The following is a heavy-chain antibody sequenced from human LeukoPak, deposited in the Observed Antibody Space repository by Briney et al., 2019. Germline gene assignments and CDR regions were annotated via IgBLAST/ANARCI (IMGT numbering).Heavy chain of an antibody. Sequence: ASVKVSCKASGYTFTSYGIRWVRPAPGQGLEWMGWISAYNGNSNYAQKLQGRVTMTTDTSTSTAYMELRSLRSDDTAVYYCARDSTPYYYDSSGYYYVTWGQGTLVTVSS. CDR3: ARDSTPYYYDSSGYYYVT. V-gene: IGHV1-18*01. CDR1: GYTFTSYG. J-gene: IGHJ5*02. CDR2: ISAYNGNS. D-gene: IGHD3-22*01.